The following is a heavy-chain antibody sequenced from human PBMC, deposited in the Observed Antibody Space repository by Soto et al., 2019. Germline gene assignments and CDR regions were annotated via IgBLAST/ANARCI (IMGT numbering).Heavy chain of an antibody. V-gene: IGHV5-51*01. Sequence: PGESLKSCCNISGYIFTNYWVAWVRQIPGKVLELMGFIYPGDSDTRYSPSFQGQVTISADKSINTAYLQWGSLKASDTAIYYCARHISHFRYCYFAMDVWAEGTTENVSS. CDR2: IYPGDSDT. D-gene: IGHD3-3*02. CDR1: GYIFTNYW. J-gene: IGHJ6*02. CDR3: ARHISHFRYCYFAMDV.